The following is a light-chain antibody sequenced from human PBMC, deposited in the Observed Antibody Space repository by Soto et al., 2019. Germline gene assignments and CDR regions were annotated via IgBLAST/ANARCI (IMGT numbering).Light chain of an antibody. J-gene: IGLJ2*01. CDR1: SSDVGGYNY. CDR3: SSYTSSNTVI. CDR2: DVS. V-gene: IGLV2-14*01. Sequence: QSALTQPASVSGSPGQSITISCTGTSSDVGGYNYVSWYQQHPGRAPKLMIYDVSIRPSGVSNRFSGSKSGNMASLTISGLQAEDEADYYCSSYTSSNTVIFGGGTKLTVL.